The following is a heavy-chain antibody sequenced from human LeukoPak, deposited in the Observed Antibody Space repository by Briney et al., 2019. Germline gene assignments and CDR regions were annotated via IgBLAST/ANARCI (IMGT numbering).Heavy chain of an antibody. CDR1: GFSFSDYT. Sequence: GGSLRLSCTASGFSFSDYTMNWVRQAPGKGLEWLSSISSGSAYIHYADSVKGRFTISGDNAKNSLNLQMSSLRAEDTAVYYCASGTTGTTGFNYWGQGTLVTVSS. J-gene: IGHJ4*02. D-gene: IGHD1-7*01. V-gene: IGHV3-21*01. CDR3: ASGTTGTTGFNY. CDR2: ISSGSAYI.